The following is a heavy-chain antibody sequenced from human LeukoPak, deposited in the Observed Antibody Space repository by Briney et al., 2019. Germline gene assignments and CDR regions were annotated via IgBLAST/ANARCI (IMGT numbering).Heavy chain of an antibody. CDR2: IHYSGST. CDR3: ARVGNGDYRYYFYMDV. Sequence: SETLSLTCTVSGGSISSSSYYWGWIRQPPGKGLEWIGSIHYSGSTYYNPSLKSRVTISVDTSKNQFSLKLSSVTAADTAVYYCARVGNGDYRYYFYMDVWGKGTTVTISS. CDR1: GGSISSSSYY. J-gene: IGHJ6*03. D-gene: IGHD4-17*01. V-gene: IGHV4-39*07.